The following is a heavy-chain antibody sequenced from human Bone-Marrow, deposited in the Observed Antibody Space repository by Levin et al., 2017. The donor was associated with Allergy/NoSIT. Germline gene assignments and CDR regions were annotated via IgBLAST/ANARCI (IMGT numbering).Heavy chain of an antibody. CDR3: ARLPVGATPGPEWAFDI. V-gene: IGHV4-59*08. Sequence: ASETLSLTCTVSGGSISRYYWSWIRQPPGKGLEWIGYIYYTGGTNHNPSLKSRVTTSVDTSKNQFSLKLNSVTAADTAVYYCARLPVGATPGPEWAFDIWGQGTMVTVSS. D-gene: IGHD1-26*01. CDR2: IYYTGGT. CDR1: GGSISRYY. J-gene: IGHJ3*02.